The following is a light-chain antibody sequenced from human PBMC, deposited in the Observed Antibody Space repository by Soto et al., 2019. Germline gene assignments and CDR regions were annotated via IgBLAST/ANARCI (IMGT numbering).Light chain of an antibody. CDR1: SSNIGNNY. CDR3: GTWDSSLSAGV. V-gene: IGLV1-51*01. CDR2: DNN. J-gene: IGLJ2*01. Sequence: QSVLTQPPSVSAAPRQKVTISRSGSSSNIGNNYVSWYQQLPGTAPRLLIYDNNKRPSGIPDRFSGSKSGTSATLGITGLQTGDEADYYCGTWDSSLSAGVFGGGTKLTVL.